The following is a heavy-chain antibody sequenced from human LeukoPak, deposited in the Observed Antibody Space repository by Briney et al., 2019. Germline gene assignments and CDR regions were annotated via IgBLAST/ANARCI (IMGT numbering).Heavy chain of an antibody. J-gene: IGHJ5*02. CDR3: TRDYGDFSYNWFDP. CDR1: GFTFSSYA. D-gene: IGHD4-17*01. Sequence: GGSLRLSCAASGFTFSSYAMHWVRQASGKGLEWVGRIRSKANSYATAYAASVKGRFTISRDDSKNTAYLQMNSLKTEDTAVYYCTRDYGDFSYNWFDPWGQGTLVTVSS. V-gene: IGHV3-73*01. CDR2: IRSKANSYAT.